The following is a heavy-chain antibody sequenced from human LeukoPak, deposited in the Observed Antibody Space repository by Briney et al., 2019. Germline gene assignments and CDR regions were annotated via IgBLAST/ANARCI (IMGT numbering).Heavy chain of an antibody. J-gene: IGHJ4*02. CDR2: ISWNSGSI. CDR3: AKDSSGWYNYFDY. D-gene: IGHD6-19*01. V-gene: IGHV3-9*01. Sequence: GRSLRLSCAASGFTFDDYAMHWVRQAPGKGLEWVSGISWNSGSIGYADSVKGRFTISRDNAKKSLYPQMNSLRAEDTALYYCAKDSSGWYNYFDYWGQGTLVTVSS. CDR1: GFTFDDYA.